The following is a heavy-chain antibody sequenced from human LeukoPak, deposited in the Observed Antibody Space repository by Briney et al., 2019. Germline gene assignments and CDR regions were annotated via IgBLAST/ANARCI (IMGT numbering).Heavy chain of an antibody. CDR3: ARDRSYDSSGYYYRGRTDAFDI. J-gene: IGHJ3*02. D-gene: IGHD3-22*01. CDR2: ISSSSSYI. CDR1: GFTFSSYS. V-gene: IGHV3-21*01. Sequence: PGGSLRLSCAASGFTFSSYSMNWVRQAPGKGLEWVSSISSSSSYIYYADSAKGRFTISRDNAKNSLYLQMNSLRAEDTAVYYCARDRSYDSSGYYYRGRTDAFDIWGQGTMVTVSS.